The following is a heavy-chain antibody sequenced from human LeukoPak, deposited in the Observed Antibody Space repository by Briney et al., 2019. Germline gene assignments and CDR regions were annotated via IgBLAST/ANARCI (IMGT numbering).Heavy chain of an antibody. D-gene: IGHD3-10*01. Sequence: ASVKVSCKVSGYTLTELSMHWVRQAPGKGIEWMGGFDPEDGETIYAQKFQGRVTMTEDTSTDTAYMELSSLRSEDTAVYYCATAALYYGSANDAFDIWGQGTMVTVSS. J-gene: IGHJ3*02. V-gene: IGHV1-24*01. CDR1: GYTLTELS. CDR2: FDPEDGET. CDR3: ATAALYYGSANDAFDI.